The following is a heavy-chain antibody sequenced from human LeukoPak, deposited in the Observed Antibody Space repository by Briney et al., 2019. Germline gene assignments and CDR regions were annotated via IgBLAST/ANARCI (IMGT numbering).Heavy chain of an antibody. D-gene: IGHD2-15*01. J-gene: IGHJ5*02. CDR1: GGTFSSYA. Sequence: GASVKVSCKASGGTFSSYAISWVRQAPGQGLEWMGGVIPIFGTANYAQKFQGRVTITADESTSTAYMELSSLRSEDTAVYYCARDPSGGKVAKTNWFDPWGQGTLVTVSS. V-gene: IGHV1-69*13. CDR3: ARDPSGGKVAKTNWFDP. CDR2: VIPIFGTA.